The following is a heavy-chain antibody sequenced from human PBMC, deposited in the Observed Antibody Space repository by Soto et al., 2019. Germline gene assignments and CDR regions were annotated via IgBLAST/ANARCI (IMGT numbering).Heavy chain of an antibody. Sequence: GGSLRLSCAASGFTFSSYSMNWVRQAPGKGLEWVSSISSSSSYIYYADSVKGRFTISRDNAKNSLYLQMNSLRAEDTAVYYCASYVRDGDIAAAGTKDYWGQGTLVTVSS. V-gene: IGHV3-21*01. CDR2: ISSSSSYI. CDR1: GFTFSSYS. J-gene: IGHJ4*02. CDR3: ASYVRDGDIAAAGTKDY. D-gene: IGHD6-13*01.